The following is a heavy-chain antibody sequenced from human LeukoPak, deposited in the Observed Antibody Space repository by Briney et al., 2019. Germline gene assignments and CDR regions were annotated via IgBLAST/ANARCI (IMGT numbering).Heavy chain of an antibody. CDR3: ARETKLLYWYFDL. J-gene: IGHJ2*01. D-gene: IGHD2-21*01. CDR1: GGSFSGYY. Sequence: SETLSLTCAVYGGSFSGYYWSWIRQPAGKGLEWIGRIYTSGSTNYNPSLKSRVTMSVDTSKNQFSLKLSSVTAADTAVYYCARETKLLYWYFDLWGRGTLVTVSS. V-gene: IGHV4-4*07. CDR2: IYTSGST.